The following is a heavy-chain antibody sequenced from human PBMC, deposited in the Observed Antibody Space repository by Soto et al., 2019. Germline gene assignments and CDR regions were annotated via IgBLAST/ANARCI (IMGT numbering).Heavy chain of an antibody. CDR3: ARVSDGIYYFDY. D-gene: IGHD1-1*01. J-gene: IGHJ4*02. V-gene: IGHV1-69*02. CDR2: IIPILGIA. Sequence: ASVKVSCKASGGTFSSYTISWVRQAPGQGLEWMGRIIPILGIANYAQKFQGRVTITADKSTSTAYMELSSLRSEDTAVYYCARVSDGIYYFDYWGQGTLVTVSS. CDR1: GGTFSSYT.